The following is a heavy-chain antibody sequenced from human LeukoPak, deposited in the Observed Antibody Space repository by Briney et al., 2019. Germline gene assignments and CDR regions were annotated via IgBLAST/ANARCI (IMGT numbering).Heavy chain of an antibody. CDR2: IGGSESIV. D-gene: IGHD1-7*01. CDR3: AREMVAGTFDS. CDR1: GFSVNDYY. Sequence: GGSLRLSCVVSGFSVNDYYMSWIRQAPGKGLEWISDIGGSESIVSYGGSVRGRFPVPRDFAMNSLFLQLNSLSADDTAVYYCAREMVAGTFDSWGQGTLVIVSS. V-gene: IGHV3-11*01. J-gene: IGHJ4*02.